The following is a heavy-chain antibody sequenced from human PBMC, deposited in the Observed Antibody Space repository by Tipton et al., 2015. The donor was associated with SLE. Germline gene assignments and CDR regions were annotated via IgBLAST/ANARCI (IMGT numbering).Heavy chain of an antibody. J-gene: IGHJ5*02. V-gene: IGHV4-39*07. Sequence: TLSLTYTVSGGSISSSSYYWGWIRQPPGKGLEWIGSIYYSGSTYYNPSLKSRVTISVDTSKNQFSLKLSSVTAADTAVYYCARVVVTLRWFDPWGQGTLVTVSS. CDR2: IYYSGST. D-gene: IGHD2-15*01. CDR1: GGSISSSSYY. CDR3: ARVVVTLRWFDP.